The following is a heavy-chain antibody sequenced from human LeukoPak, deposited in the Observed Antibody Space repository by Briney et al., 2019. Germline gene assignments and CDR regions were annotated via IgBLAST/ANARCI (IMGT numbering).Heavy chain of an antibody. CDR3: ASPGFYDSSGNGEGY. Sequence: SVKVSCKASVGTFSSYTISWVRQARGQGLEWMGRIIPILGIANYAQKFQGRVTITADKSTSTAYMELSSLRSEDTAVYYCASPGFYDSSGNGEGYWGQGTLVTVSS. D-gene: IGHD3-22*01. J-gene: IGHJ4*02. CDR1: VGTFSSYT. CDR2: IIPILGIA. V-gene: IGHV1-69*02.